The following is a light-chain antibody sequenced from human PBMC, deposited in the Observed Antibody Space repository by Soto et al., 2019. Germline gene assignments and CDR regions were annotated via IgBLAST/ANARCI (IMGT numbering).Light chain of an antibody. CDR1: QGIGNA. V-gene: IGKV1-6*02. Sequence: AIQMTQSPSSLSASFGDIVTISFRASQGIGNALGWYQQKPVKPPKVLIYGASNFQSGFPPMFSGSGSGTDFTLAISSLQPEDSATYYCLQDINYPWTFGQGTKV. CDR2: GAS. CDR3: LQDINYPWT. J-gene: IGKJ1*01.